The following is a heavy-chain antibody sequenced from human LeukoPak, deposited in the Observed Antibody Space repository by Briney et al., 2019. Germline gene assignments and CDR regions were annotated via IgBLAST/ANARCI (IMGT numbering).Heavy chain of an antibody. D-gene: IGHD2/OR15-2a*01. Sequence: SETLSLTCTVSGYSISSGYYWGWIRQPPGKGLEWIGEINHSGSTNYNPSLKSRVTISVDTSKNQFSLKLSSVTAADTAVYYCARGPKSVLQGDAFDIWGQGTMVTVSS. CDR1: GYSISSGYY. J-gene: IGHJ3*02. V-gene: IGHV4-38-2*02. CDR2: INHSGST. CDR3: ARGPKSVLQGDAFDI.